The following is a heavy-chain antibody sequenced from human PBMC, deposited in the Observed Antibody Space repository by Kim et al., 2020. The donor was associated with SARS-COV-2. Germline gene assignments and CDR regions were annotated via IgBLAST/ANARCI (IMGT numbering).Heavy chain of an antibody. V-gene: IGHV3-9*01. CDR1: GFTFNKYA. CDR3: GKDLVPGGMDV. D-gene: IGHD7-27*01. J-gene: IGHJ6*02. CDR2: FSLDSNRI. Sequence: GGSLRLSCTVSGFTFNKYAMHWVRQAPGKGLEWVAGFSLDSNRIDYADSVKGRFTVSRDNAKNSLYLQMNSLRVDDTALYYCGKDLVPGGMDVWGQGTTVTVSS.